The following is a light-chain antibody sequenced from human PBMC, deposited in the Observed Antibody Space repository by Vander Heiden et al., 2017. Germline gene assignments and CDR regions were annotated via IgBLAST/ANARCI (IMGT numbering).Light chain of an antibody. J-gene: IGKJ1*01. CDR3: QQSYSTPTT. Sequence: DIQMTQSPSSLSASLGDRVTITCRASQSISSYLNWYQQKPGKAPKLLIYAASSLQSGVPSRFSATGSGTDFTLTISRLQPEHITTYYCQQSYSTPTTFGQGTKVEIK. CDR1: QSISSY. V-gene: IGKV1-39*01. CDR2: AAS.